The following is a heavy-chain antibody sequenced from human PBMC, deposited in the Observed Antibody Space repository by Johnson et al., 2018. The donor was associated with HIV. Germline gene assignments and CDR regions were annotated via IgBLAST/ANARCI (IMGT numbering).Heavy chain of an antibody. CDR3: ANGGYSYGYDAFDI. CDR1: GFTFSNYG. D-gene: IGHD5-18*01. Sequence: QMQLVESGGGVVQPGRSLRLSCAASGFTFSNYGMAWVRQAPGKGLEWVAVISFAGMKKHYADSVRGRFTISRDNSKNTLYLQMNSLRAEDTAVYYCANGGYSYGYDAFDIWGQGTMVTVSS. V-gene: IGHV3-33*08. CDR2: ISFAGMKK. J-gene: IGHJ3*02.